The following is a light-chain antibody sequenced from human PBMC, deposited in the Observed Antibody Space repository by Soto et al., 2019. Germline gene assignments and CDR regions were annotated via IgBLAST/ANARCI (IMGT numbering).Light chain of an antibody. CDR3: QSYDSSLSGPYV. CDR2: DNS. CDR1: SSNIGAGYY. J-gene: IGLJ1*01. Sequence: QSVLKQPPSVSGAPGQRVTVSCSGSSSNIGAGYYVHWYQQLPGTAPKLLIYDNSNRPSGVPDRFSASKSGTSASLAITGLQAEDEADYYCQSYDSSLSGPYVFGTGTKVTVL. V-gene: IGLV1-40*01.